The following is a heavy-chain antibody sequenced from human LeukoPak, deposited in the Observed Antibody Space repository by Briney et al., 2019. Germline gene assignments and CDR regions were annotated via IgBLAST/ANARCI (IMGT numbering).Heavy chain of an antibody. CDR2: MFSGGYT. CDR1: GPSVRNEY. CDR3: TRDTGASAAGTIVADASDI. Sequence: GGFLRLSCTAPGPSVRNEYMSSVRQTPGKGLEWAAVMFSGGYTSYADSVKGRFTLSRDNSENILYLQMDNLRVEDTAIYYCTRDTGASAAGTIVADASDIWGQGIMVTVSS. V-gene: IGHV3-53*01. D-gene: IGHD1-1*01. J-gene: IGHJ3*02.